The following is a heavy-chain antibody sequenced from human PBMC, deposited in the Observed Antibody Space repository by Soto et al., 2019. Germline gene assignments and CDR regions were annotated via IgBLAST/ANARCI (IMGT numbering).Heavy chain of an antibody. J-gene: IGHJ5*01. CDR1: GFTFNNYW. CDR3: ARDRVRATTSWFDS. Sequence: PGGSLSLSCAASGFTFNNYWMSWVRQAPGKGLEWVANIKEDGSEKYYVDSVKGRFTISRDNAKNSVFLQMTSLRAEDTAVYFCARDRVRATTSWFDSWGQGALVTVSS. CDR2: IKEDGSEK. D-gene: IGHD1-26*01. V-gene: IGHV3-7*01.